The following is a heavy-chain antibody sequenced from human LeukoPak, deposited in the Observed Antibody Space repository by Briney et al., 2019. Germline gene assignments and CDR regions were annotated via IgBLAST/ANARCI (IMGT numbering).Heavy chain of an antibody. CDR2: INPNSGGT. CDR3: ARWASTDPYCYDSSGYSGFQH. D-gene: IGHD3-22*01. J-gene: IGHJ1*01. CDR1: GYTFTGYY. V-gene: IGHV1-2*02. Sequence: ASVKVSCKDPGYTFTGYYMHSVRQAPGQGLEWMGWINPNSGGTNYAQKLQGRVTMPTDTSLSTAYIELSRLKSDDTAVYDSARWASTDPYCYDSSGYSGFQHWGQGTLVTVSS.